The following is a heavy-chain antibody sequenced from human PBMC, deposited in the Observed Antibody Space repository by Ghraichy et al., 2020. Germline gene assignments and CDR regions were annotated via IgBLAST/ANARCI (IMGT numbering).Heavy chain of an antibody. CDR2: IYYSGST. J-gene: IGHJ2*01. CDR3: ASPHNSGWYWYFDL. D-gene: IGHD6-19*01. Sequence: SETLSLTCTVSGGSISSSSYYWGWIRQPPGKGLEWIGSIYYSGSTYYNPSLKSRVTISVDTSKNQFSLKLSSVTAADTAVYYCASPHNSGWYWYFDLWGRGTLVTVSS. CDR1: GGSISSSSYY. V-gene: IGHV4-39*01.